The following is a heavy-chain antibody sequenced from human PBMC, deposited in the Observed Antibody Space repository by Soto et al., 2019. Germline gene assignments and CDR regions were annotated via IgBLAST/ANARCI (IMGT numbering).Heavy chain of an antibody. D-gene: IGHD6-13*01. J-gene: IGHJ6*03. CDR1: GFTFDDYA. Sequence: EVQLVESGGGLVQPGRSLRLYCAASGFTFDDYAMHWVRQAPGKGLEWVSGISWNSGSIGYADSVKGRFTISRDNAKNSLYLQMNSLRAEDTALYYCAKAIAAADYYYYYYIDVLGKGTTVTVSS. CDR3: AKAIAAADYYYYYYIDV. V-gene: IGHV3-9*01. CDR2: ISWNSGSI.